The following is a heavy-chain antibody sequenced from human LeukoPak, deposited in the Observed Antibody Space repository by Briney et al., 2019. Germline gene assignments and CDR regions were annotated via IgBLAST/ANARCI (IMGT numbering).Heavy chain of an antibody. V-gene: IGHV3-48*01. D-gene: IGHD4-11*01. Sequence: PGGSLRLSCAASGFTFSSYSMNWVRQAPGEGLEWVSYISSLSGTIYYADSVKGRFTISRDNAKNSLYLQMDSLRAEDTAVYYCAKDAAANVDYPYYFDYWGQGALVTVSS. CDR3: AKDAAANVDYPYYFDY. CDR1: GFTFSSYS. J-gene: IGHJ4*02. CDR2: ISSLSGTI.